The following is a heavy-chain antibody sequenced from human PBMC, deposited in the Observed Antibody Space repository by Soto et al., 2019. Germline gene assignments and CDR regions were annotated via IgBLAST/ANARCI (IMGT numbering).Heavy chain of an antibody. CDR2: ISWNSGDI. Sequence: EVQLVESGGGSVQPGRSLRLSCAASGFSFDDYGMHWVRQGPGKGLGWVSGISWNSGDIYYADSVKGRFTISRDNAKRSLYLQMNSLRTEDTALYGCAKDNDLDRDGPFDYWGQGILVTVSS. D-gene: IGHD2-2*03. J-gene: IGHJ4*02. V-gene: IGHV3-9*01. CDR1: GFSFDDYG. CDR3: AKDNDLDRDGPFDY.